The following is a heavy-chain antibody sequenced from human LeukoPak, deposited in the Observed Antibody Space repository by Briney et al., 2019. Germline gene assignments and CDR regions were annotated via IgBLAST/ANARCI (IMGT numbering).Heavy chain of an antibody. CDR2: INHSGST. J-gene: IGHJ5*02. CDR1: GGSFSGYY. D-gene: IGHD6-19*01. V-gene: IGHV4-34*01. CDR3: ARYSSGWSVYNWFDP. Sequence: SETLSLTCAVYGGSFSGYYWSWIRQPPGKGLEWIGEINHSGSTNYNPSLKSRVTISVDTSKNQFSLKLSSVTAADTAVYYCARYSSGWSVYNWFDPWGQGTLVTVSS.